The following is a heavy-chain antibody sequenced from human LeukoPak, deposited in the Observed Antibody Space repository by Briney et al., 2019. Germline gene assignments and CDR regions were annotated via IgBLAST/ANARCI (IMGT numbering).Heavy chain of an antibody. CDR3: ARSDEDYEYVWGSYRYPSFRY. V-gene: IGHV4-34*01. J-gene: IGHJ4*02. Sequence: SGTLSLTCAVYGGSFSGYYWSWIRQPPGKGLEWIGEISHSGSTNYNPSLKSRVTISEDTSKNQFSLKLSSVTAADTAVYYCARSDEDYEYVWGSYRYPSFRYWGQGTLVTVSS. CDR2: ISHSGST. D-gene: IGHD3-16*02. CDR1: GGSFSGYY.